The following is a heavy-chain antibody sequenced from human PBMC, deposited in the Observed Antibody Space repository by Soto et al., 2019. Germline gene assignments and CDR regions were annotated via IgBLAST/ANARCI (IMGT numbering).Heavy chain of an antibody. V-gene: IGHV4-34*01. J-gene: IGHJ4*02. CDR2: INHSGST. D-gene: IGHD1-20*01. CDR1: GGSFSGYY. Sequence: SETLSLTCAVYGGSFSGYYWSWIRQPPGKGLEWIGEINHSGSTNYNPSLKSRVTISVDTSKNQFSLKLSSVTAADTAVYYCARGPRYNWNDVLDYWGQGTLVTVS. CDR3: ARGPRYNWNDVLDY.